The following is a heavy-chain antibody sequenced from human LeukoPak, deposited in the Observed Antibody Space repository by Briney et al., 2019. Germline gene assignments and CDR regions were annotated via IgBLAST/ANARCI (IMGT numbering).Heavy chain of an antibody. CDR1: GFTFSSYA. J-gene: IGHJ4*02. D-gene: IGHD3-3*01. Sequence: PGGSLRLSCAASGFTFSSYAMSWVRQAPGKGLEWVSAISGSGGSTYYADSVKGRFTISRDNAKNSLYLQMNSLRAEDTAVYYCARDGAGLRFLEWARYYFDYWGQGTLVTVSS. V-gene: IGHV3-23*01. CDR2: ISGSGGST. CDR3: ARDGAGLRFLEWARYYFDY.